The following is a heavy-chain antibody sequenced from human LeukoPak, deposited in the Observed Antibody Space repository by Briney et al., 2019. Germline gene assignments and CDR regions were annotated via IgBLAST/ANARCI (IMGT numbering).Heavy chain of an antibody. J-gene: IGHJ4*02. CDR1: GFTFSSYA. CDR2: ISGSGGST. CDR3: AREKGPDGYNYDY. D-gene: IGHD5-24*01. V-gene: IGHV3-23*01. Sequence: PGGSLRLSCAASGFTFSSYAMSWVRQAPGKGLEWVSAISGSGGSTYYADSVKGRFTISRDNSKNTLYLQMNRLRSDDTAVYYCAREKGPDGYNYDYWGQGTLVTVSS.